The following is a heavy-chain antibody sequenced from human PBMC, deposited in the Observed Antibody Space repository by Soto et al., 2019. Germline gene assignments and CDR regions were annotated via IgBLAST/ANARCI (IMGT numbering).Heavy chain of an antibody. D-gene: IGHD3-10*01. CDR2: ISTYNGNT. CDR3: AREMVRGVGSDY. Sequence: QVQLVQSGAEVKQPGASVKVSCKASGYTFTSYGISWVRQAPGQGLEWMGWISTYNGNTKYAKKLQGRVTRTTDTSTRTAYMELRSLRSDATAVFYCAREMVRGVGSDYWGQGTLVTVSS. V-gene: IGHV1-18*01. J-gene: IGHJ4*02. CDR1: GYTFTSYG.